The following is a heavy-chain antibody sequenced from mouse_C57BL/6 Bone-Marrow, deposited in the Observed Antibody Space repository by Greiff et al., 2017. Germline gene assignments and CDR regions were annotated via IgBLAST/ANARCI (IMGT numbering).Heavy chain of an antibody. CDR1: GYTFTSYW. Sequence: VQLQQSGAELAKPGASVKLSCKASGYTFTSYWMHWVKQRPGQGLEWIGYINPSSGYTKYNQKFKDKATLTADKSSSTAYMELSRLTYEDSAVYNCARRDLPRAFAYWGRGNLVTVSA. V-gene: IGHV1-7*01. CDR2: INPSSGYT. J-gene: IGHJ3*01. CDR3: ARRDLPRAFAY. D-gene: IGHD3-1*01.